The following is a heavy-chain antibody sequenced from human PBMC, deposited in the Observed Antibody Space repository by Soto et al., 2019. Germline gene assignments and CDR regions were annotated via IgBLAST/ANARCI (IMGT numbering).Heavy chain of an antibody. V-gene: IGHV4-34*01. Sequence: SETRSLTCSADGGSFSDYYWSWIRQPPGKGLEWIGETDDFGRTNYNPSLKSRGTGSLDAAKNQFSLTLCSVTPAHTALYSCASFSLPLRPGFDPWGQGTLVTVSS. CDR3: ASFSLPLRPGFDP. J-gene: IGHJ5*02. CDR1: GGSFSDYY. CDR2: TDDFGRT.